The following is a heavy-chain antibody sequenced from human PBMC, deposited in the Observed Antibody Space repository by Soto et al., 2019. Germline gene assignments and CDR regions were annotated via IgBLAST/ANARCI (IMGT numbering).Heavy chain of an antibody. CDR2: ISGSGGST. CDR1: GFTFSSYA. CDR3: AKVDDFWRARQDAFDI. D-gene: IGHD3-3*01. V-gene: IGHV3-23*01. J-gene: IGHJ3*02. Sequence: EVQLLESGGGLVQPGGSLRLSCAASGFTFSSYAMSWVRQAPGKGLEWVSAISGSGGSTYYADSVKGRFTISRDNSKTTLYLQMNSVRAEDTALYTCAKVDDFWRARQDAFDIWGQGTMVTVSS.